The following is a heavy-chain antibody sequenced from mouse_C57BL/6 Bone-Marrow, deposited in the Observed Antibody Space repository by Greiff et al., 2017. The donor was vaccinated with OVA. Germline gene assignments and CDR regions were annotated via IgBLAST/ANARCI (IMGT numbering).Heavy chain of an antibody. J-gene: IGHJ2*01. CDR3: ARLPCFDY. Sequence: VQLQQSGGGLVKPGGSLKLSCAASGFTFSSYAMSWVRQTPEKRLEWVATISDGGSYTYYPDNVKGRFTISKDNAKNNLYLQMDHLTTEDTAIYYCARLPCFDYWGQGTTLTVSS. CDR2: ISDGGSYT. V-gene: IGHV5-4*01. CDR1: GFTFSSYA.